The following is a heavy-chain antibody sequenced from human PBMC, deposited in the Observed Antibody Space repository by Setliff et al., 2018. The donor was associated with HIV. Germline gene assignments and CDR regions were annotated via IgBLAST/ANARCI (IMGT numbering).Heavy chain of an antibody. V-gene: IGHV4-61*02. D-gene: IGHD3-3*01. CDR3: ARGVPYYNFWSGYYADDAFDI. CDR2: IYTSGST. J-gene: IGHJ3*02. CDR1: GGSISSGSYY. Sequence: SETLSLTCTVSGGSISSGSYYWGWIRQPAGKGLEWIGRIYTSGSTNYNPSLKRRVTISVDTSKNQFSLKLSSVTAADTAVYYCARGVPYYNFWSGYYADDAFDIWGQGTMVTVS.